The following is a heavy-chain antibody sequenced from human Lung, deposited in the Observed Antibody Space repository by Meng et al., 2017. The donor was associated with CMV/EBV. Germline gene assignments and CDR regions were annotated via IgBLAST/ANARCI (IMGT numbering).Heavy chain of an antibody. CDR3: ARTLGPAVGMGWFDP. CDR2: ILYSGST. J-gene: IGHJ5*02. D-gene: IGHD6-13*01. V-gene: IGHV4-59*01. CDR1: GGSITTYS. Sequence: SETLSLTCTVSGGSITTYSWSWIRQPPGKRLEWIGYILYSGSTNYNPSLRSRVTISVDTSKNQFSLKLSSVTAADTAVYHCARTLGPAVGMGWFDPWGQGTLVTVSS.